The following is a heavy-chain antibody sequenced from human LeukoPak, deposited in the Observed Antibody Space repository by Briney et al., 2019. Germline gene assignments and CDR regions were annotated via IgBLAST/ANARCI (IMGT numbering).Heavy chain of an antibody. D-gene: IGHD3-22*01. J-gene: IGHJ4*02. CDR2: INPNSGGT. V-gene: IGHV1-2*02. Sequence: ASVKVSCKASGYTFTGYYMHWVRQAPGQGLEWMGWINPNSGGTNYAQKFQGRVTMTRDTSISTAYMELSRLRSDDTAVYYCARDKGPYDSSGYYYAFDYWGQGTLVTVSS. CDR1: GYTFTGYY. CDR3: ARDKGPYDSSGYYYAFDY.